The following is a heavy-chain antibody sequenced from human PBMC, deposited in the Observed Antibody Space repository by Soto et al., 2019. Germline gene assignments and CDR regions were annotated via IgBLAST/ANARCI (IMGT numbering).Heavy chain of an antibody. CDR1: GGSISSYY. D-gene: IGHD3-3*01. V-gene: IGHV4-59*01. CDR3: ARSITIFGVAIDY. Sequence: QVQLQESGPGLVKPSETLSLTCTVSGGSISSYYWSWIRQPPGKGLEWIGYIYYSGSTNYNPSLSISVTISVDTSTNQFSLKLSSVTAADTAVYYCARSITIFGVAIDYWGQGTLVTVAS. CDR2: IYYSGST. J-gene: IGHJ4*02.